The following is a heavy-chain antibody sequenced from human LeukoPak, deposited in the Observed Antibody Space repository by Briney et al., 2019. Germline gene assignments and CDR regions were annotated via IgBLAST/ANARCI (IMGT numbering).Heavy chain of an antibody. D-gene: IGHD3-22*01. CDR1: GFTFSTST. V-gene: IGHV3-30*09. CDR3: ARPLSNGYFHDSGGYYPYAMDV. CDR2: ISYDGSNK. J-gene: IGHJ6*02. Sequence: PGGSLRLSCAASGFTFSTSTMHWVRQAPGKGLEWVAVISYDGSNKFYADSVKGRFAISRDNSKNTLYLQMNSLRGYDSAVYYCARPLSNGYFHDSGGYYPYAMDVRGQGTTVTVSS.